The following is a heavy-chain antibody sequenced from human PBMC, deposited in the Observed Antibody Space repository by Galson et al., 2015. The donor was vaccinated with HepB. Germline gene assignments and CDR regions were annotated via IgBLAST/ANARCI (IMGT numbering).Heavy chain of an antibody. CDR2: ISSSSSYI. D-gene: IGHD3-16*02. Sequence: SLRLSCAASGFTFSSYSMNWVRQAPGKGLEWVSSISSSSSYIYYADSVKGRFTISRDNAKNSLYLQMNSLRAEDTAVYYCAREYDYIWGSYRPDAFDIWGQGTMVTVSS. J-gene: IGHJ3*02. V-gene: IGHV3-21*01. CDR3: AREYDYIWGSYRPDAFDI. CDR1: GFTFSSYS.